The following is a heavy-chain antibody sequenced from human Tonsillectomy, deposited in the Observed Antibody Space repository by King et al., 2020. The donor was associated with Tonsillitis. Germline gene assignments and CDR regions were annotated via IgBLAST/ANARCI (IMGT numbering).Heavy chain of an antibody. D-gene: IGHD3-22*01. Sequence: QLVQSGGGLVQPGRSLRLSCTASGFTFGDYAMSWFRQAPGKGLEWVGFIRSKAYGGKTAYAASVKGRFTISRNDSKSIAYLQMNSLKTEDTAVYYCTRERDTYYYDSSGYGMGYWGQGTLVTVSS. CDR1: GFTFGDYA. CDR3: TRERDTYYYDSSGYGMGY. V-gene: IGHV3-49*03. J-gene: IGHJ4*02. CDR2: IRSKAYGGKT.